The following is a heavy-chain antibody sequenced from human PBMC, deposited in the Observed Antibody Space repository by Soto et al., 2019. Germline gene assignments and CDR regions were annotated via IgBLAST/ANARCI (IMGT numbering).Heavy chain of an antibody. CDR2: IYYSGST. CDR3: ARIMATVTVIDY. CDR1: CGSISSYY. J-gene: IGHJ4*02. V-gene: IGHV4-59*01. Sequence: ASLSLTCTVSCGSISSYYWSWILQPPGKGLEWIGYIYYSGSTSYNPSLKSRVTISVDTSKNQFSLKLSSVTAADPAVYYWARIMATVTVIDYWGQGTLVTVSS. D-gene: IGHD4-17*01.